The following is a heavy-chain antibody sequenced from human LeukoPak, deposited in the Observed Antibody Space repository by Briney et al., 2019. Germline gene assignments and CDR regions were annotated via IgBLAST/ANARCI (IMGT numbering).Heavy chain of an antibody. Sequence: GGSLRLSCAASGFTFSSYSMNWVRQAPGKGLEWVSSISSSSSYIYYADSVKGRFTISRDSAKNSLFLQMNSLKTEDTAVYYCTRGLLGYSGYEKSRFDYWGQGTLVTVSS. CDR2: ISSSSSYI. J-gene: IGHJ4*02. V-gene: IGHV3-21*03. CDR3: TRGLLGYSGYEKSRFDY. CDR1: GFTFSSYS. D-gene: IGHD5-12*01.